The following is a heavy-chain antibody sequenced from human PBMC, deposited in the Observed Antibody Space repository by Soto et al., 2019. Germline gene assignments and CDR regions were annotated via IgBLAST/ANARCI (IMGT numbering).Heavy chain of an antibody. CDR2: INHSGST. D-gene: IGHD2-15*01. Sequence: PSETLSLTCAVYGGSFRGYYWSWIRQPPGKGLEWIGEINHSGSTNYNPSLKSRVTISVDTSKNQFSLKLSSVTAADTAVYYCARGACCSGGSCHVDYWGQGTFGTVSS. J-gene: IGHJ4*02. V-gene: IGHV4-34*01. CDR3: ARGACCSGGSCHVDY. CDR1: GGSFRGYY.